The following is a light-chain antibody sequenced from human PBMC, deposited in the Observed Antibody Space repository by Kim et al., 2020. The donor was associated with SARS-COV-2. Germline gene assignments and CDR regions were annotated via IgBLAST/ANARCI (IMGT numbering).Light chain of an antibody. CDR3: QQYGTSLRT. V-gene: IGKV3-20*01. CDR2: AAS. J-gene: IGKJ1*01. Sequence: EIVLTQSPGTLSLSPGEGATLSCRASQSVSSNYLAWYQQKPGQAPRLLIYAASSRATGIPDRFSGSGSGTDFTLTNSRLEPEDFAMYYCQQYGTSLRTFGQGTKVDIK. CDR1: QSVSSNY.